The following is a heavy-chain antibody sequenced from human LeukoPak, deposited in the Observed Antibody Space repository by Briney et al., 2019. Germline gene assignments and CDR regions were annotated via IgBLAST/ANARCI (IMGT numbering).Heavy chain of an antibody. CDR2: ISSNGGST. CDR1: GFSFSTYG. J-gene: IGHJ6*04. V-gene: IGHV3-64*01. Sequence: GGSLRLSCAASGFSFSTYGMHWVRQAPGKGLEYVSAISSNGGSTYYANSVKGRFTISRDNSKNTLYLQMGSLRAEDMAVYYCAVVPADRVDVWGKGTTVTVSS. D-gene: IGHD2-2*01. CDR3: AVVPADRVDV.